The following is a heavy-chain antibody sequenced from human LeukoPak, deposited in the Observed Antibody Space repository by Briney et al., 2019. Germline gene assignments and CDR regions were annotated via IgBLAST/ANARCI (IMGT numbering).Heavy chain of an antibody. CDR2: IYVTGST. D-gene: IGHD6-6*01. CDR1: GASVGSGGHY. Sequence: SETLSLTCTVSGASVGSGGHYWSWIRQPAGKGLEWLGCIYVTGSTNYNPSLNSRVSISIDTSNNQFFVQLTSVTAADTAVYFCARARSGPARDYFDSWGQGILVTVSS. CDR3: ARARSGPARDYFDS. V-gene: IGHV4-61*10. J-gene: IGHJ4*02.